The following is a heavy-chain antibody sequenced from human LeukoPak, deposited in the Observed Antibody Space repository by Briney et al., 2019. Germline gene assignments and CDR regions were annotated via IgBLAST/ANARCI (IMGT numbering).Heavy chain of an antibody. CDR1: GFTFSSYW. Sequence: GGSLRLSCAASGFTFSSYWMHWVRQAPGKGLVWVSRIKSDGSSTSYADSVKGRFTISRDNAKNTLYLQMNSLRAEDTAVYYCARDRGSYSVNWGRGTLVTVSS. J-gene: IGHJ4*02. D-gene: IGHD1-26*01. CDR2: IKSDGSST. V-gene: IGHV3-74*01. CDR3: ARDRGSYSVN.